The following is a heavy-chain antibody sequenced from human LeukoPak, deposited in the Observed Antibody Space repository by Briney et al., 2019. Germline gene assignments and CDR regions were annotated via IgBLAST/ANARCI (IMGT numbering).Heavy chain of an antibody. Sequence: PGESLRLSCATSGFTFSSYSMNWVRQAPGKALEWVSSISSSSLYIYYADSVRGRFTISRDNSKNTLYLQMNSLRAEDTAVYYCATRGEYRSSTSCDWGQGTLVTVSS. D-gene: IGHD2-2*01. CDR3: ATRGEYRSSTSCD. CDR1: GFTFSSYS. V-gene: IGHV3-21*04. J-gene: IGHJ4*02. CDR2: ISSSSLYI.